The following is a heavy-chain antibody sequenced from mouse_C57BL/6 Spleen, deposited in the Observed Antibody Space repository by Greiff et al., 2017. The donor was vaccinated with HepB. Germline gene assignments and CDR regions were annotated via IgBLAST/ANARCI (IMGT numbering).Heavy chain of an antibody. D-gene: IGHD3-3*01. V-gene: IGHV1-50*01. CDR1: GYTFTSYW. J-gene: IGHJ4*01. CDR3: ARGLGAYAMDY. CDR2: IDPSDSYT. Sequence: QVQLQQSGAELVKPGASVKLSCKASGYTFTSYWMQWVKQRPGQGLEWIGEIDPSDSYTNYNQKFKGKATLTVDTSSSTAYMQLSSLTSEDSAVYYCARGLGAYAMDYWGQGTSVTVSS.